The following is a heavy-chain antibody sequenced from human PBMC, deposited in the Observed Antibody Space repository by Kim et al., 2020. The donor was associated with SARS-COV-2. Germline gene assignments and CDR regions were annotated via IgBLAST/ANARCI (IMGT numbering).Heavy chain of an antibody. Sequence: ADSVKGRFTISRDNATNSLYLEMNSLRADDTAVYYCARDKLDSGVSVFDYWGQGTLVTVST. V-gene: IGHV3-53*01. CDR3: ARDKLDSGVSVFDY. D-gene: IGHD4-17*01. J-gene: IGHJ4*02.